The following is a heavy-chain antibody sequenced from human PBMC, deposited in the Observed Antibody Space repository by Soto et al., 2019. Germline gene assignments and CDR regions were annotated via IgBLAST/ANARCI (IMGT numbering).Heavy chain of an antibody. V-gene: IGHV5-10-1*01. CDR1: GYSFTSYL. CDR3: ARRWKPWAAAGNARYYYSGMDV. Sequence: GESLNISCTGSGYSFTSYLISWVRQMPGKGLEWMGRIDPSDSYTNYSPSFQGHVTISADKSISTAYLQWSSLKASDTAMYYCARRWKPWAAAGNARYYYSGMDVWGQGTTVTVSS. CDR2: IDPSDSYT. D-gene: IGHD6-13*01. J-gene: IGHJ6*02.